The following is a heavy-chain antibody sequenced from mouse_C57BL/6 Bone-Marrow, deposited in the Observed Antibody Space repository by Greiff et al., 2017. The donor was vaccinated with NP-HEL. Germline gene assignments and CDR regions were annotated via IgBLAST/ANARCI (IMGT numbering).Heavy chain of an antibody. CDR1: GFTFSDYG. CDR2: ISSGSSTI. J-gene: IGHJ3*01. Sequence: EVQRVESGGGLVKPGGSLKLSCAASGFTFSDYGMHWVRQAPEKGLEWVAYISSGSSTIYYADTVKGRFTISRDNAKNTLFLQMTSLRSEDTAMYYCARPTIYYDYAFAYWGQGTLVTVSA. V-gene: IGHV5-17*01. CDR3: ARPTIYYDYAFAY. D-gene: IGHD2-4*01.